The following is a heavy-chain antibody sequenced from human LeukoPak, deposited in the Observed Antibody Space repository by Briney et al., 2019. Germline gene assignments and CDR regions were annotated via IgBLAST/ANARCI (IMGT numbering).Heavy chain of an antibody. V-gene: IGHV4-38-2*02. J-gene: IGHJ6*03. Sequence: SETLSLTCTVSGYSISSGYYWGWIRQPPGKGLEWIGSIYHSGSTYYNPSLKSRVTISVDTSKNQFSLKLSSVTAADTAVYYCARIGQSVHYYMDVWGNGTTVDVSS. CDR2: IYHSGST. CDR3: ARIGQSVHYYMDV. CDR1: GYSISSGYY. D-gene: IGHD3/OR15-3a*01.